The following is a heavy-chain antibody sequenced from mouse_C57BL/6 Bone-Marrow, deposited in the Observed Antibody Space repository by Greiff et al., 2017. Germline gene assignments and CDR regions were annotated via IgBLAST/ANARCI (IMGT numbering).Heavy chain of an antibody. CDR2: IDPRSGNT. Sequence: VQLQQSGAELARPGASVKLSCKASGYTFTSYGISWVKQRTGQGLEWIGEIDPRSGNTYYNEKFKGKATLTADKTSSTEFMELRSLSSEDSAVYFCAVRGYDGYPYWYFDVWGTGTLVTVSS. CDR3: AVRGYDGYPYWYFDV. CDR1: GYTFTSYG. D-gene: IGHD2-3*01. J-gene: IGHJ1*03. V-gene: IGHV1-81*01.